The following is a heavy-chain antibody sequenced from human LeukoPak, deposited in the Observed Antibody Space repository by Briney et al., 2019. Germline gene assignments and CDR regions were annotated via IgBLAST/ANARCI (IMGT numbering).Heavy chain of an antibody. V-gene: IGHV3-7*01. CDR2: IKQDGSEN. CDR1: GFTFNTYY. J-gene: IGHJ4*02. CDR3: ARDRYCTSATCYVGVPFDS. Sequence: GGSLRLSCAASGFTFNTYYMTWVRQAPGKGLEWVAGIKQDGSENYYMDSVKGRFTISRDNSRNSLYLQMSSLRAEDTAVYFCARDRYCTSATCYVGVPFDSWGQGTLATVSS. D-gene: IGHD2-2*01.